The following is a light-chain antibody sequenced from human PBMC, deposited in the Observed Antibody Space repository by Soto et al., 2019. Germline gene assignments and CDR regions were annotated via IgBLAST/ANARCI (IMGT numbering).Light chain of an antibody. CDR1: QSISNY. V-gene: IGKV1-39*02. Sequence: DIQTTQSPSFLSASVGDRVTITCRASQSISNYLNWYQKKPGKAPSLLIYMASSLQSGVPSRFSGSGSGTDFTLTISRLEPEDFAVYYCQHSGDFRWTFGQGTKVEVK. CDR2: MAS. CDR3: QHSGDFRWT. J-gene: IGKJ1*01.